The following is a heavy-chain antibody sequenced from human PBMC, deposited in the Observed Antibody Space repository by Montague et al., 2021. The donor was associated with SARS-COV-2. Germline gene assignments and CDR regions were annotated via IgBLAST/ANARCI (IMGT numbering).Heavy chain of an antibody. J-gene: IGHJ4*02. Sequence: SETLSLTCTVSGDSITSSFWTWVRQPPGKGLEWIGYIYYGGSTNHTPSPKSRVTISVDVSKNQFSLKLSSVTVADTAVYYCAREAFGGVIDHWGQGTLVTVSS. D-gene: IGHD3-16*01. V-gene: IGHV4-59*01. CDR2: IYYGGST. CDR3: AREAFGGVIDH. CDR1: GDSITSSF.